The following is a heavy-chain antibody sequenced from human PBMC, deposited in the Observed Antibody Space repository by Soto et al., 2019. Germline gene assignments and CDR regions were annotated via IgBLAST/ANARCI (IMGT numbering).Heavy chain of an antibody. D-gene: IGHD6-19*01. CDR1: GFTFSNAW. V-gene: IGHV3-15*07. Sequence: EVQLVESGGGLVKPGGSLRLSCAASGFTFSNAWMNWVRQAPGKGLEWVGRIKSKTDGGTTDYAAPVKGRFTISSDDSKDTLYLQMNSLKTEDTAVYYCTNGSGWYYYGMDVWGQGTTVTVSS. J-gene: IGHJ6*02. CDR3: TNGSGWYYYGMDV. CDR2: IKSKTDGGTT.